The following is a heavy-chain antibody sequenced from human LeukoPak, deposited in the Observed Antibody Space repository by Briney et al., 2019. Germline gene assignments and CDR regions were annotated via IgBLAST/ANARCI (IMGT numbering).Heavy chain of an antibody. D-gene: IGHD1-26*01. J-gene: IGHJ4*02. V-gene: IGHV3-30*03. Sequence: GGSLRLSCAASGFTFSSYGMHWVRQAPGKGLEWVAVISYDGSNKYYADSVKGRFTISRDNSKNTLYLQMNSLRAEDTAVYYCARVEEVGANDYWGQGTLVTVSS. CDR1: GFTFSSYG. CDR3: ARVEEVGANDY. CDR2: ISYDGSNK.